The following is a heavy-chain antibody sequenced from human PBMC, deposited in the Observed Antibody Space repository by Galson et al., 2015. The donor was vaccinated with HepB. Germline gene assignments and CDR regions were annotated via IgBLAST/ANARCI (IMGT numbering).Heavy chain of an antibody. V-gene: IGHV1-2*06. Sequence: SVKVSCKASGYTFTGYYMHWVRQAPGQGLEWMGRINPNSGGTNYAQKFQGRVTMTRDTSISTAYMELSRLRSDDTAVYYCARAGYCSGGSCYPDFDYWGQGTLVTVSS. CDR3: ARAGYCSGGSCYPDFDY. D-gene: IGHD2-15*01. CDR1: GYTFTGYY. CDR2: INPNSGGT. J-gene: IGHJ4*02.